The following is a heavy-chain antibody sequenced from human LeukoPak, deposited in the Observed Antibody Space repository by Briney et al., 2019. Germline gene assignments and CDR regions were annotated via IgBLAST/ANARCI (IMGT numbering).Heavy chain of an antibody. CDR1: GFTFSSYS. J-gene: IGHJ4*02. CDR3: AREVIMDF. D-gene: IGHD3-10*01. CDR2: ISSSGYTI. V-gene: IGHV3-48*02. Sequence: GGSLRLSCAASGFTFSSYSINWVRQAPGKGLEWVSYISSSGYTIYYADSVRGRFTISRDDAKNSLYLQMTSLRDEDTAVYYCAREVIMDFWGQGTLVTVSS.